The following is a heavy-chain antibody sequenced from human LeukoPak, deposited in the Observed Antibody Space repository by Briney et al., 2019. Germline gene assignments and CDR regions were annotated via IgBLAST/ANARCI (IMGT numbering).Heavy chain of an antibody. V-gene: IGHV1-18*01. J-gene: IGHJ6*03. CDR1: GYTFTSYG. D-gene: IGHD1-26*01. Sequence: ASVKVSCKASGYTFTSYGISWVRQAPGQGLEWMGWISAYNGNTNYAQKLQGRVTMTTDTSTSTAYMELRSLRSDDTAVYYCARDKGHVGGLYYYYYYMDVWGKGTAVTVSS. CDR2: ISAYNGNT. CDR3: ARDKGHVGGLYYYYYYMDV.